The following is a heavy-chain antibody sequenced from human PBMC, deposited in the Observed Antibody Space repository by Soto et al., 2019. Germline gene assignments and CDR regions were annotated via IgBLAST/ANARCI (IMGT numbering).Heavy chain of an antibody. D-gene: IGHD2-15*01. CDR1: GFTFDNCG. CDR2: ISWDSSTI. J-gene: IGHJ4*02. CDR3: VQGRYPTMATPLDH. V-gene: IGHV3-9*01. Sequence: EVQLVESGGGLVQPGRSLRLSCAASGFTFDNCGMHWVRQAPGKGLEWVAGISWDSSTIGYADSVKGRFIISRDDAKNSLCLQMDSLRGEDTALYYCVQGRYPTMATPLDHWGQGTQVIVSS.